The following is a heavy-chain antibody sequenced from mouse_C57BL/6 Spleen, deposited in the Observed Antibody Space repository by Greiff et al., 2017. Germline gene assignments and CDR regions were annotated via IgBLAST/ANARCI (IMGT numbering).Heavy chain of an antibody. CDR1: GYTFTSYW. J-gene: IGHJ4*01. D-gene: IGHD2-13*01. CDR3: ARTRYY. Sequence: QVQLQQSGAELAKPGASVKLSCKASGYTFTSYWMHWVKQRPGQGLEWIGYLNPSSGYTTYNQKFKDKATLTADKSSRPAFMQLCSLTYEDSAVYYCARTRYYWGQGTSVTVSS. CDR2: LNPSSGYT. V-gene: IGHV1-7*01.